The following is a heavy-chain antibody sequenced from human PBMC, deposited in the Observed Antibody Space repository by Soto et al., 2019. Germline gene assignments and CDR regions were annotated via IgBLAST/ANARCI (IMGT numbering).Heavy chain of an antibody. CDR2: ISDSGHYI. D-gene: IGHD3-22*01. CDR3: ARSGLALPYSASHWFDP. J-gene: IGHJ5*02. Sequence: PGGSLMLSCGASGFPFSTYVMNLVRPAPGKGLEWLSSISDSGHYIYYADSVKGRFTISRDNAKNSLFLQMNSLRGEDTAVYYCARSGLALPYSASHWFDPWGHGTLVTVSS. V-gene: IGHV3-21*01. CDR1: GFPFSTYV.